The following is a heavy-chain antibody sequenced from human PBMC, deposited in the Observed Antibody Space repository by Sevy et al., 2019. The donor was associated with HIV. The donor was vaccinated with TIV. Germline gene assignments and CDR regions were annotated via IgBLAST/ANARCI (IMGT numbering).Heavy chain of an antibody. Sequence: GGSLRLSCAASGFTFSSYSMNWVRQAPGKGLEWVSYISSSSSTIYYADSVKGRFTISRDNAKNSLYLQMNSLRDEDTAGDYCARDFRYYYGSGSYLSLDYWGQGTLVTVSS. CDR1: GFTFSSYS. J-gene: IGHJ4*02. CDR2: ISSSSSTI. V-gene: IGHV3-48*02. CDR3: ARDFRYYYGSGSYLSLDY. D-gene: IGHD3-10*01.